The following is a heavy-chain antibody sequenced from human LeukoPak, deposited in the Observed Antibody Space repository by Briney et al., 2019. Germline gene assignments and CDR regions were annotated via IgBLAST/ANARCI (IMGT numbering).Heavy chain of an antibody. CDR2: ISGSGGST. CDR3: AKDPSTRFDY. Sequence: GGSLRLSCVASGFTFSIYAMSWVRQAPGKGLEWVSGISGSGGSTYYADSVKGRFTISRDNSKNTLYLQMNSLRAEDTAVYYCAKDPSTRFDYWGQGTLVTVPS. V-gene: IGHV3-23*01. J-gene: IGHJ4*02. CDR1: GFTFSIYA.